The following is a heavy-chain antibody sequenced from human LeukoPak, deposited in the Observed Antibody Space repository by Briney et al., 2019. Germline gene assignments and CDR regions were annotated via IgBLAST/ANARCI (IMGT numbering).Heavy chain of an antibody. CDR1: GFTFGDYS. D-gene: IGHD3-10*01. CDR2: IRTKDFGGTT. CDR3: SRDGLDYYGSGSYRGFDY. J-gene: IGHJ4*02. V-gene: IGHV3-49*04. Sequence: GGSLRLSCTASGFTFGDYSMSWVRQAPGKGLEYIGFIRTKDFGGTTEYAASVKGRFTISRDDSKSIAYLQIHSLKSEDTAAYYCSRDGLDYYGSGSYRGFDYWGQGTLVTVSS.